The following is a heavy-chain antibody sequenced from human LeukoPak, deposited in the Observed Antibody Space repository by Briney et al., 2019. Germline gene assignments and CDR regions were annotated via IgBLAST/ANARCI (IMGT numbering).Heavy chain of an antibody. Sequence: GGSLKLSCAASGFTFSSYWMHWVRQAPGKGLVWVSRISPDGSTTGHADSVKGRFTTSRDNAKNTLFLQMNSLRAEDTAVYYCTRDFDFSSAIWGQGTLVTVSS. CDR1: GFTFSSYW. V-gene: IGHV3-74*01. CDR3: TRDFDFSSAI. CDR2: ISPDGSTT. D-gene: IGHD3-3*01. J-gene: IGHJ4*02.